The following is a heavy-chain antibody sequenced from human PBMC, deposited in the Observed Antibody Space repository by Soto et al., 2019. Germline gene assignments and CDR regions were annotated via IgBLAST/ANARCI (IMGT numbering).Heavy chain of an antibody. CDR2: INPSGGST. CDR3: ARGGGEDYYKWGDFDY. Sequence: QVQLVQSGAEVKKPGASVKVSCKASGYTFTSYYMHWVRQAPGQGLEWMGIINPSGGSTSYAQKFQGRVTMTRDTSTTTVYMELSSLRSEDTAVYYCARGGGEDYYKWGDFDYWGQGTLVTVSS. V-gene: IGHV1-46*01. D-gene: IGHD1-26*01. CDR1: GYTFTSYY. J-gene: IGHJ4*02.